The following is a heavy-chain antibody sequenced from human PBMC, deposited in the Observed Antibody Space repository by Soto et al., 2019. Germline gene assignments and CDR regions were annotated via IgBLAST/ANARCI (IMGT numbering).Heavy chain of an antibody. Sequence: GGFLRLSGGSSGFTFRNSHMHWVRLTRRKGPADVSAIGTTGEQYYPGAVKGRFTISRDNAKNYLYLQMNSLTVEDTGVYFCGRECSCWYAEVGFCGKGT. J-gene: IGHJ4*02. CDR2: IGTTGEQ. V-gene: IGHV3-13*05. CDR1: GFTFRNSH. D-gene: IGHD6-19*01. CDR3: GRECSCWYAEVGF.